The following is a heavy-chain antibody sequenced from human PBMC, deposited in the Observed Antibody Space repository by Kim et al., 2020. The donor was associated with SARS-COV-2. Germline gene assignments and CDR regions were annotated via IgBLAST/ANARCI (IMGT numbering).Heavy chain of an antibody. Sequence: GGSLRLSCAASGFTFSSYAMSWVRQAPGKGLEWVSAISGSGGSTYYADSVKGRFTISRDNSKNTLYLQMNSLRAEDTAVYYCAKGCYYGSGCSPYNWFDPWGQGTLVTVSS. CDR3: AKGCYYGSGCSPYNWFDP. CDR2: ISGSGGST. D-gene: IGHD3-10*01. J-gene: IGHJ5*02. CDR1: GFTFSSYA. V-gene: IGHV3-23*01.